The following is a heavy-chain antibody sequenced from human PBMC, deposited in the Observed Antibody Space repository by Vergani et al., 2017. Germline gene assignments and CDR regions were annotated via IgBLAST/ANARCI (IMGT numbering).Heavy chain of an antibody. CDR2: ISGSGGTT. CDR3: AKSGWALQESDAFDF. V-gene: IGHV3-23*04. Sequence: VQLVESGGGVVQPGRSLRLSCAASGFTFSSYAMSWVRQAPGKGLEWVSTISGSGGTTNYADSVKGRFTISRDNSKNTLHLQMNSLRAGDTAVYYCAKSGWALQESDAFDFWGQGTMVTVSS. D-gene: IGHD1-26*01. CDR1: GFTFSSYA. J-gene: IGHJ3*01.